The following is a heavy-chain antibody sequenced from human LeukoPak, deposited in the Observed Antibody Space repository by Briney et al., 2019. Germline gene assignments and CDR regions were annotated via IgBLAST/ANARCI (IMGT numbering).Heavy chain of an antibody. V-gene: IGHV2-5*02. CDR2: INWDDQK. D-gene: IGHD3-22*01. J-gene: IGHJ5*02. CDR3: AHRRDSSGYQYRYWFAP. Sequence: SGPTRVNPTQTLTLTCTFSGFSLTTSGVGVGWIRQPPGKALEWLALINWDDQKVYSPSLQSRLSITKDTSKNQVVLTMTNVDPVDTATYYCAHRRDSSGYQYRYWFAPWGQGTLVTVSS. CDR1: GFSLTTSGVG.